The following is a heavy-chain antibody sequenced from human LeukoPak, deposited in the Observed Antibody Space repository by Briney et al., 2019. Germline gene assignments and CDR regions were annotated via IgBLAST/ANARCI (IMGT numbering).Heavy chain of an antibody. D-gene: IGHD4-11*01. J-gene: IGHJ4*02. CDR2: IFYSGST. CDR3: ARHAAIRNYVGCLDS. V-gene: IGHV4-39*01. Sequence: PSETLSLTCTVYGGSISSSSYYWGWIRQTPGKGLEWIGTIFYSGSTYYNPSLKSRVTVSVDTSKNQFSLKVSSVTAADTAVYYCARHAAIRNYVGCLDSWGQGTLVTVSS. CDR1: GGSISSSSYY.